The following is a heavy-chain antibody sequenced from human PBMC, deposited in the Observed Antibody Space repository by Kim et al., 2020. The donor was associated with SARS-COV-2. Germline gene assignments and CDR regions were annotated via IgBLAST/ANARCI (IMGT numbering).Heavy chain of an antibody. Sequence: SETLSLTCVVYGGSFSGYYWSWIRQSPGKGLEWIGEINHSGSTNYNPSLKSRVTISVDTSKNQFSLKLTSVIAADTAVYYCARVGGGIGMTAARRHFYYHMDVWGKGTTVTVSS. J-gene: IGHJ6*03. CDR2: INHSGST. CDR3: ARVGGGIGMTAARRHFYYHMDV. D-gene: IGHD6-6*01. CDR1: GGSFSGYY. V-gene: IGHV4-34*01.